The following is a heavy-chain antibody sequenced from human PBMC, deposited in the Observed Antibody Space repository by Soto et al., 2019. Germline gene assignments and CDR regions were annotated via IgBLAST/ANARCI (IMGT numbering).Heavy chain of an antibody. Sequence: PSETLCLTCTVSGGSISSGGYYWSWIRQHPGKGLEWIGYIYYSGSTYYNPSLNSRVTISVDTFTNQFSLKLSSVAAADTAVYYSARGLSASGASGSHFDYWGQGTLVTVSS. CDR3: ARGLSASGASGSHFDY. CDR1: GGSISSGGYY. CDR2: IYYSGST. J-gene: IGHJ4*02. D-gene: IGHD6-13*01. V-gene: IGHV4-31*03.